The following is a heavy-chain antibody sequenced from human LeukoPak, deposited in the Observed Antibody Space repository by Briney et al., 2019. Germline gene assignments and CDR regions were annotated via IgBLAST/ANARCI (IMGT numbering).Heavy chain of an antibody. V-gene: IGHV3-23*01. D-gene: IGHD2-2*01. CDR1: GFTFSSYA. CDR3: ANQRVCSSTSCYGYYYYGMDV. Sequence: PGGSLRLSCAASGFTFSSYAMSWVRQAPGKGLEWVSAISGSGGSTYYADSMKGRFTISRDNSKNTLYLQMNSLRAEDTAVYHCANQRVCSSTSCYGYYYYGMDVWGQGTTVTVSS. CDR2: ISGSGGST. J-gene: IGHJ6*02.